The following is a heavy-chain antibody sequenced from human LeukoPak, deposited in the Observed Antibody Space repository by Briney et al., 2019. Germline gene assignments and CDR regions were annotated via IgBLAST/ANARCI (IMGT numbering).Heavy chain of an antibody. V-gene: IGHV1-18*01. CDR1: GYTFTSYG. CDR2: ISAYNGNT. D-gene: IGHD3-3*01. Sequence: ASVKVSCKASGYTFTSYGISWVRQAPGQGLEWMGWISAYNGNTNYAQKLQGRVTMTTDTSTSTAYMELSSLRSEDTAVYYCARTYYDLYYMDVWGKGTTVTVSS. CDR3: ARTYYDLYYMDV. J-gene: IGHJ6*03.